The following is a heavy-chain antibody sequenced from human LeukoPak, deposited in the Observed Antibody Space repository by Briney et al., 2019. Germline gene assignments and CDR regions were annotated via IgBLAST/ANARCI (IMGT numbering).Heavy chain of an antibody. V-gene: IGHV3-23*01. CDR2: ISGSGGST. Sequence: GGSLRLSCAASGFTFSSYAMSWVRQAPGKGLEWDSAISGSGGSTYYADSVKVRFTISRDNSKNTLYLQMNSLRAEDTAVYYCAKDRSSWYWFDPWGQGTLVTVSS. CDR3: AKDRSSWYWFDP. J-gene: IGHJ5*02. CDR1: GFTFSSYA. D-gene: IGHD6-13*01.